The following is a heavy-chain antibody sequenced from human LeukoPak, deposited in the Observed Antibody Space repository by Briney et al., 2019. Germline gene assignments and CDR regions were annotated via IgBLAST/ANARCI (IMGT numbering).Heavy chain of an antibody. D-gene: IGHD3-22*01. Sequence: GASVKVSCKASGYTFTSYGISWVRQAPGQGLEWMGWISAYNGNTNYAQKLQGRVTMTTDTSTSTAYMELRSLRSDDTAVYYCARLSSGYYPDDAFDIWGQGTMVTVSS. V-gene: IGHV1-18*01. CDR3: ARLSSGYYPDDAFDI. CDR2: ISAYNGNT. J-gene: IGHJ3*02. CDR1: GYTFTSYG.